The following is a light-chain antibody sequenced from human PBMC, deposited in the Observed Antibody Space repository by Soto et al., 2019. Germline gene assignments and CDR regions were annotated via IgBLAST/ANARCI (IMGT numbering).Light chain of an antibody. Sequence: EIVLTQSPATLSLSPGERATLSCGASQALRSSYLALYQQKPGLAPRLLIYGASIRATGIPARFSGSGSWTEFTLTISSLQSEDFAVYYCQQRSNWPITFGQGTRLEIK. CDR1: QALRSSY. CDR3: QQRSNWPIT. J-gene: IGKJ5*01. CDR2: GAS. V-gene: IGKV3D-20*02.